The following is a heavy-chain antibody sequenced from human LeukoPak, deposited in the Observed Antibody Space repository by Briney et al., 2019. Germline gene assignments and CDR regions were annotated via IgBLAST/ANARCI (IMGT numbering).Heavy chain of an antibody. CDR3: ARVKDDGWSPTLSY. D-gene: IGHD6-19*01. V-gene: IGHV4-61*01. J-gene: IGHJ4*02. CDR2: IYYSGST. Sequence: SETLSLTCTVSGGSISSSIYYWSWIRQPPGKGLEWIGYIYYSGSTNYNPSLKSRVTISVDTSKNQFSLKLSSVTAADTAVYYCARVKDDGWSPTLSYWGQGTLVTVSS. CDR1: GGSISSSIYY.